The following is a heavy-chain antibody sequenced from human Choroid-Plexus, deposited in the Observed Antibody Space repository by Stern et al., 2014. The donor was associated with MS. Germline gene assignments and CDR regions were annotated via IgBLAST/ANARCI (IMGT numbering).Heavy chain of an antibody. Sequence: VQLVESAGGVVQPGRTLRLSCAASVGMHWVRQAPGKGLGWVALISYDGSKDCADSVKGRFAISRDNSKNTLYLQMNSLRAEDTAVYYCAKDRQYLTFFFDFWGQGSLGTVSS. D-gene: IGHD2/OR15-2a*01. CDR2: ISYDGSK. CDR3: AKDRQYLTFFFDF. CDR1: VG. J-gene: IGHJ4*02. V-gene: IGHV3-30*18.